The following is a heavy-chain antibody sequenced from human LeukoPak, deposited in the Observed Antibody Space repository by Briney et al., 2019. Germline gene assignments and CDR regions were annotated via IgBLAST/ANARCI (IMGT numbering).Heavy chain of an antibody. CDR1: GYTFTGYY. V-gene: IGHV1-18*04. CDR2: ISAYNGNT. CDR3: ARDRGVDY. J-gene: IGHJ4*02. Sequence: RASVKVSCKASGYTFTGYYMHWVRQAPGQGLEWMGWISAYNGNTNYAQKLQGRVTMTTDTSTSTAYMELRSLRSDDTAVYYCARDRGVDYWGQGTLVTVSS.